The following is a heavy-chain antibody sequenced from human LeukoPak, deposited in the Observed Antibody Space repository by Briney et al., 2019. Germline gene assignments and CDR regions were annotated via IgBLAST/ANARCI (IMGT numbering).Heavy chain of an antibody. CDR3: AKKTIVEATVDAFDI. CDR1: GFTFSNYG. D-gene: IGHD1-26*01. Sequence: PGGSLRLSCAASGFTFSNYGMHWLRQPPGKGMGWVSSIRYDGSNKYYANSVKGRSTISRDNSKNTLYLQMTSLMAEDKPVNYDAKKTIVEATVDAFDIWGQGTMVTVSS. V-gene: IGHV3-30*02. CDR2: IRYDGSNK. J-gene: IGHJ3*02.